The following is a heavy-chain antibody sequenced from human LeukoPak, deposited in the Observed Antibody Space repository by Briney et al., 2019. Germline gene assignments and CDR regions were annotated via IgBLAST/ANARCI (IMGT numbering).Heavy chain of an antibody. CDR2: IYYSGST. D-gene: IGHD1-26*01. V-gene: IGHV4-59*01. CDR3: ARDRSAFDP. J-gene: IGHJ5*02. CDR1: GGSISGNY. Sequence: PSETLSLTCTVSGGSISGNYWSWIRQSPGKGLEWIGYIYYSGSTSYNPPLKSRVTISVDTPKNQFSLKVNSVNAADTAVYYCARDRSAFDPWGQGTLVTVSS.